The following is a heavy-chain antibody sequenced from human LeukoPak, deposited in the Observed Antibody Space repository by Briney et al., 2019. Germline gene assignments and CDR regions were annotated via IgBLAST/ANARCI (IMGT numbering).Heavy chain of an antibody. V-gene: IGHV4-59*08. CDR3: ARQRANWFDP. Sequence: PSETLSPTCTVSGGSISSYYWSWIRQPPGKGLEWIGYIYYSGSTNYNPSLKSRVTISLDTSKNQFSLRLSSVTAADTAVYYCARQRANWFDPWGQGTLVIVSS. CDR2: IYYSGST. J-gene: IGHJ5*02. CDR1: GGSISSYY.